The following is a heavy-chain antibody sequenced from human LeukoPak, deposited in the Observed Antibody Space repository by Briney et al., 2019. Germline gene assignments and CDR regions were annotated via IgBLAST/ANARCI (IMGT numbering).Heavy chain of an antibody. V-gene: IGHV4-39*07. Sequence: SETMSLTCTVSGYSTSSRSYYWGWIRQPPGKGLEGIGRTYYSGSTYYNLSLKSRVTISVDTSENQVSLKLSSVTAADTAVYYCARDTDNQSFTGYYYYYIDVWGEGTTVTVSS. CDR1: GYSTSSRSYY. CDR3: ARDTDNQSFTGYYYYYIDV. D-gene: IGHD1-14*01. J-gene: IGHJ6*03. CDR2: TYYSGST.